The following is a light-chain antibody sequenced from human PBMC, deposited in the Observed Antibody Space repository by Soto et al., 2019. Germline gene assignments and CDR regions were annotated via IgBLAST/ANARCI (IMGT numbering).Light chain of an antibody. CDR1: SSNIGAGND. J-gene: IGLJ2*01. Sequence: QSALTQPPSVSGAPGQRITISCTGSSSNIGAGNDVPWYRQHPGKAPKLLIYGNSNRPSGVPDRFSGSKSGTTASLAITGLQAEDEADYYCQSYEGSRSRCVFGGGTKVTVL. CDR2: GNS. V-gene: IGLV1-40*01. CDR3: QSYEGSRSRCV.